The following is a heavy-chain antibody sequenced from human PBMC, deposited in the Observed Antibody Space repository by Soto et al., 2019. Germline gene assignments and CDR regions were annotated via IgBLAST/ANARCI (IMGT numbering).Heavy chain of an antibody. Sequence: QLHLVQSGAVVKKPGASVTVSCSASGYPVTAYYMHWVRQAPGRGLEWMGGINPATGAAKYTQTFQGRGTMTRDHATGTGFREMGGLTSGDTALFLCGGGGGVGVAGSAAFDMWGQGTLVTVSS. CDR3: GGGGGVGVAGSAAFDM. J-gene: IGHJ3*02. CDR2: INPATGAA. D-gene: IGHD3-3*01. CDR1: GYPVTAYY. V-gene: IGHV1-2*02.